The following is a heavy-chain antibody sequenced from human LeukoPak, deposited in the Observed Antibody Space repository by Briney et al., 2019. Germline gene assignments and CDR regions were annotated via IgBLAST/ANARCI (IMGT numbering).Heavy chain of an antibody. CDR1: GFTLSNHW. D-gene: IGHD3-10*01. J-gene: IGHJ4*02. CDR2: INSDGSST. CDR3: AKEMGFKIREVMLGFFDY. V-gene: IGHV3-74*01. Sequence: PGGSLRLSCAASGFTLSNHWMHWVRQAPGKGLVWVSRINSDGSSTTYADSVKGRFSISRDNAKNSLYLQMNSLRAEDTAVHYCAKEMGFKIREVMLGFFDYWGQGTLVTVSS.